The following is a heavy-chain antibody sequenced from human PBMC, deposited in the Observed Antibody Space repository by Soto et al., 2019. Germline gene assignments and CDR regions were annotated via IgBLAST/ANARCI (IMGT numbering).Heavy chain of an antibody. CDR2: ISSYNGNT. V-gene: IGHV1-18*01. CDR3: ARDRPTSSIRARDYYSAMDV. Sequence: QVQLVQSGAEVKKPGASVKVSCKASGYTFITYGISWVRQPPGQVLEWMGWISSYNGNTNYAQKLKRRVTMTTDTTTTTAYMELRRLRSGDTAVYYCARDRPTSSIRARDYYSAMDVWGKGTTATPAS. J-gene: IGHJ6*04. CDR1: GYTFITYG. D-gene: IGHD6-6*01.